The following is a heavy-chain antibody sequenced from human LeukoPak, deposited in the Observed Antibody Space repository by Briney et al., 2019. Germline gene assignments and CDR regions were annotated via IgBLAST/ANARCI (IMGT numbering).Heavy chain of an antibody. J-gene: IGHJ4*02. CDR1: GVSISSYY. CDR3: ARGVPTNY. Sequence: PSETLSLTCTVSGVSISSYYWSWLRQPPGKGLEWIGYIYTSGSTNYNPSLKSRVTISVDTSKNQFSLKLSSVTAADTAVYYCARGVPTNYWGQGTLVTVSS. CDR2: IYTSGST. D-gene: IGHD2-2*01. V-gene: IGHV4-4*09.